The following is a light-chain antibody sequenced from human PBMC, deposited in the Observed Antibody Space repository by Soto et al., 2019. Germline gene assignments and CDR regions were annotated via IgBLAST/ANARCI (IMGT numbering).Light chain of an antibody. V-gene: IGKV3D-20*01. CDR3: XXXXXSPFT. J-gene: IGKJ2*01. CDR1: QSVSSSY. CDR2: DAS. Sequence: EIVLTQSPATLSLSPGERATLSCGASQSVSSSYLAWYQQKPGLAPRLLIYDASSRATGIPDRFSGSGSGTDFTLTIXRXEPXXXXVXXXXXXXXSPFTFGQGTKLEIK.